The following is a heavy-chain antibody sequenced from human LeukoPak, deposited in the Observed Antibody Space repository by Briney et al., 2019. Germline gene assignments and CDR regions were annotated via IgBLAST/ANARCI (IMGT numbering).Heavy chain of an antibody. Sequence: PGGSLRLSCAASGFTFSSYAMHWVRQAPGKGLEWVSGISWNSGSIGYADSVKGRFTISRDNAKNSLYLQMNSLRAEDTALYYCAKGAAGLYFDYWGQGTLVTVSS. CDR2: ISWNSGSI. CDR1: GFTFSSYA. V-gene: IGHV3-9*01. J-gene: IGHJ4*02. CDR3: AKGAAGLYFDY. D-gene: IGHD6-13*01.